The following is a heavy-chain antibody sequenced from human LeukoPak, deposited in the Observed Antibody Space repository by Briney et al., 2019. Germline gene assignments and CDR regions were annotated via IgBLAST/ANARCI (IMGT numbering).Heavy chain of an antibody. CDR3: ARSDLYGDYPPGNY. CDR2: IYYSGRT. CDR1: GGSISTYY. V-gene: IGHV4-59*01. J-gene: IGHJ4*02. D-gene: IGHD4-17*01. Sequence: SETLSLTCTVSGGSISTYYRNWIRQPPGKGLEWIGHIYYSGRTNYNPSLKSRVSISIDTSKNQFSLKLSSVTAADTAFYCCARSDLYGDYPPGNYWGQGTLVAVSS.